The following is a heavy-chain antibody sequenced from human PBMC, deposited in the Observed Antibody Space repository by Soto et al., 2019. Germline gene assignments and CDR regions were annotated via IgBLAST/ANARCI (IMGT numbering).Heavy chain of an antibody. J-gene: IGHJ6*02. CDR2: IYYSGST. CDR3: ARDMLAAAGYYYYGMDV. D-gene: IGHD6-13*01. Sequence: PSETLSLTCTVSGGSISSGGYYWSWIRQHPGKGLEWIGYIYYSGSTYYNPSLKSRVTISVDTSKNQFSLKLSSVTAADTAVYYCARDMLAAAGYYYYGMDVWGQGTTVTASS. V-gene: IGHV4-31*03. CDR1: GGSISSGGYY.